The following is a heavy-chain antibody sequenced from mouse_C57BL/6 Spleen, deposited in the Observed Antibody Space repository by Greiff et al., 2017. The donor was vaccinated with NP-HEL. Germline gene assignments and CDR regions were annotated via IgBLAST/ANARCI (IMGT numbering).Heavy chain of an antibody. D-gene: IGHD1-1*01. Sequence: VQLQQPGTELVKPGASVKLSCKASGYTFTSYWMHWVKQRPGQGLEWIGNINPSNGGTNYNEKFKSKASLTVDKSSSTAYMQRSSLTSEDSSVYYCAREHRSTVESDHWGQGTTLLVSS. CDR3: AREHRSTVESDH. CDR1: GYTFTSYW. J-gene: IGHJ2*01. V-gene: IGHV1-53*01. CDR2: INPSNGGT.